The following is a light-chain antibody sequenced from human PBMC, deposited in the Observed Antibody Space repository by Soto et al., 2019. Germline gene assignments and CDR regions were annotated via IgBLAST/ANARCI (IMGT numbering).Light chain of an antibody. CDR3: QQYNNWPWT. V-gene: IGKV3-15*01. Sequence: EIVMTQSPPTLSVSPGERAPLSCRASQRLSASDIAWYQQKPGQAPRLLIFDASTRATGIPARFSGSGSGTEFTLTISDLQSEDFALYFCQQYNNWPWTFGQGTKVDIK. CDR2: DAS. CDR1: QRLSASD. J-gene: IGKJ1*01.